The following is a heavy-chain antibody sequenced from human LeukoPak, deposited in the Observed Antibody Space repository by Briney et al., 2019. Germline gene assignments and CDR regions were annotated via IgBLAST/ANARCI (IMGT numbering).Heavy chain of an antibody. V-gene: IGHV3-20*04. Sequence: RPGGSLRLSCVAFGFTFDDYGMSWVRQAPGKGLQWVSGINWNGGRTGYADSVKGRFTISRDNSKNTLYLQMNSLRAEDTAVYYCTVIRDGYWGQGTLVTVSS. CDR2: INWNGGRT. CDR3: TVIRDGY. J-gene: IGHJ4*02. D-gene: IGHD3-10*01. CDR1: GFTFDDYG.